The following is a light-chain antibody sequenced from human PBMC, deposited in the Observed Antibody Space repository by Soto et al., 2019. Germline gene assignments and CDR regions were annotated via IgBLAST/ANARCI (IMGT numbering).Light chain of an antibody. Sequence: QSALTQPASVSGSPGQSITISCTGTSSDVGSYNLVSWYQQHPGKAPKLILYEVNQRPSGVSNRFSGSKSGNTASLTISGLQPEDEADYYCCSYASSSTYVFGTGTQLTVL. V-gene: IGLV2-23*02. CDR2: EVN. J-gene: IGLJ1*01. CDR3: CSYASSSTYV. CDR1: SSDVGSYNL.